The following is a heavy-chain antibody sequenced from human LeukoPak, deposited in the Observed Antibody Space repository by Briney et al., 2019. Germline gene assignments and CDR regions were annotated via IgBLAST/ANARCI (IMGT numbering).Heavy chain of an antibody. CDR2: ISGSGGST. Sequence: GGSLRLSCAASGFTFSSYAMSWVRHAPGKGLEWVSAISGSGGSTYYADSVKGRFTISRDNSKNTLYLQMNSLRAEDTAVYYCAKSYSSSWSPFFDYWGQGTLVTVSS. J-gene: IGHJ4*02. CDR1: GFTFSSYA. V-gene: IGHV3-23*01. D-gene: IGHD6-13*01. CDR3: AKSYSSSWSPFFDY.